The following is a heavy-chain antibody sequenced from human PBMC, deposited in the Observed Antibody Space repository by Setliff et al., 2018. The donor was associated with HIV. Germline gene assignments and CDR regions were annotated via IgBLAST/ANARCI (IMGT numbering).Heavy chain of an antibody. CDR3: ARHYYDSSGYSGDFDY. D-gene: IGHD3-22*01. Sequence: ASVKVSCKASGGTFSSYAMNWVRQAPGQGLEWMGWINTNTGNPTYAQGFTGRFVFSLDTSVSTAYLQISSLKAEDTAVYYCARHYYDSSGYSGDFDYWGQGTLVTVSS. CDR2: INTNTGNP. CDR1: GGTFSSYA. J-gene: IGHJ4*02. V-gene: IGHV7-4-1*02.